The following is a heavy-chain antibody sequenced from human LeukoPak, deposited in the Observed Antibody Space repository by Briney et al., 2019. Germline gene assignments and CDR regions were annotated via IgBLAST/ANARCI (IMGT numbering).Heavy chain of an antibody. CDR3: ARAQRIPGRYYFDY. V-gene: IGHV4-61*01. J-gene: IGHJ4*02. D-gene: IGHD2-21*01. CDR2: IYYSGST. CDR1: GDSISSSSYY. Sequence: SETLSLTCTVSGDSISSSSYYWSWLRQPPGKGLEWIGYIYYSGSTNYNPSLKSRVTISVDTSKNQFSLKLSSVTAADTAVYYCARAQRIPGRYYFDYWGQGTLVTVSS.